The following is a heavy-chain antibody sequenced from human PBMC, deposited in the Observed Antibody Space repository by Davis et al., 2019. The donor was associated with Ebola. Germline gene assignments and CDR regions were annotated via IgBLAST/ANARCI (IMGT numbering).Heavy chain of an antibody. CDR1: GGSISSGNYY. V-gene: IGHV4-30-4*01. Sequence: LRLSCTVSGGSISSGNYYWSWIRQPPGKGLEWIGYIYHSGNAYYNPSLKSRVTISVDTSKNQFSLRVRSVTAADTAVYYCVRGWPSSVTTDFYAMDAWGKGTTVIVSS. D-gene: IGHD4-17*01. CDR2: IYHSGNA. J-gene: IGHJ6*04. CDR3: VRGWPSSVTTDFYAMDA.